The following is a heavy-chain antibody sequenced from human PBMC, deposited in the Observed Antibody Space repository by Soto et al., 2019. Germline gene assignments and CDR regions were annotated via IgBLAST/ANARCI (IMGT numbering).Heavy chain of an antibody. CDR2: ISGSGGST. V-gene: IGHV3-23*01. CDR3: AKDHSSSSPYYFDY. Sequence: EVQLLESGGGLVQPGGSLRLSCAASGFTFSSYAMSWVRQAPGKGLEWGSAISGSGGSTYYADSVKGRFTISSDNSKNPLDLQMNSLRAEDTAVYYCAKDHSSSSPYYFDYWGHGTLVTVSS. J-gene: IGHJ4*01. D-gene: IGHD6-6*01. CDR1: GFTFSSYA.